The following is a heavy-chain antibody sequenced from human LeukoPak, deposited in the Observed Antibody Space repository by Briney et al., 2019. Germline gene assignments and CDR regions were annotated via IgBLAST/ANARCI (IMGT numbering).Heavy chain of an antibody. J-gene: IGHJ3*02. CDR1: GFTFSDYY. CDR2: ISGSGGST. Sequence: HPGGSLRLSCAASGFTFSDYYMSWIRQAPGKGLEWVSAISGSGGSTYYADSVKGRFTISRDNSKNTLYLQMNSLRAEDTAVYYCAKRLDVFDIWGEGKTVTVSS. CDR3: AKRLDVFDI. V-gene: IGHV3-23*01.